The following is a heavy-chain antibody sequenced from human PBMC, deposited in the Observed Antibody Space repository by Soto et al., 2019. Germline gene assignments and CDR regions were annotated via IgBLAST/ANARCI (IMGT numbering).Heavy chain of an antibody. V-gene: IGHV3-21*01. J-gene: IGHJ6*03. CDR1: GFTFSSYS. CDR2: ISSSSRYI. Sequence: EVQLVESGGGLVKPGGSLRLSCAASGFTFSSYSMNWVRQAPGKGLEWVSSISSSSRYIYYADSVKGRFTISRDNAKNSLYLQMNSLRAEDTAVYYCARDGGVIRPGDSVVVPAAFTPSYYYYMDVWGKGPTVTVS. D-gene: IGHD2-2*01. CDR3: ARDGGVIRPGDSVVVPAAFTPSYYYYMDV.